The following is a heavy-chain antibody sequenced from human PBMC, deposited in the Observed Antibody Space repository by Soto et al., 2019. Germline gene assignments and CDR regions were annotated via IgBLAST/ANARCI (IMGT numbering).Heavy chain of an antibody. CDR3: AAGSLLWFGELLVAPSYYYGMDV. J-gene: IGHJ6*02. Sequence: SVKVSCKASGFTFSSSAVQWVRQARGQRLEWIGRLVVGSENTNYAQKLQERVTITRDMSTSTAYMELNSLRSEDTAVYYCAAGSLLWFGELLVAPSYYYGMDVWGQGTKVTVYS. CDR2: LVVGSENT. V-gene: IGHV1-58*01. CDR1: GFTFSSSA. D-gene: IGHD3-10*01.